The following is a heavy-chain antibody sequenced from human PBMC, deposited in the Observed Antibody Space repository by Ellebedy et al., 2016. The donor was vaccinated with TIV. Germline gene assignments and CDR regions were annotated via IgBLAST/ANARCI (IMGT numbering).Heavy chain of an antibody. V-gene: IGHV3-21*04. CDR1: GFTFSSYS. J-gene: IGHJ3*02. Sequence: GGSLRLXXAASGFTFSSYSMNWVRQAPGKGLEWVSSISSSSSYIYYADSVKGRFTISRDNAKNSLYLQMNSLRAEDTAVYYCAKDRERYFDWLSGNDAFDIWGQGTMVTVSS. D-gene: IGHD3-9*01. CDR3: AKDRERYFDWLSGNDAFDI. CDR2: ISSSSSYI.